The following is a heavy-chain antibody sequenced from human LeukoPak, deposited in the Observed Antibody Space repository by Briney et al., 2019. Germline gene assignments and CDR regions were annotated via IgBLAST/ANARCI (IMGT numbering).Heavy chain of an antibody. D-gene: IGHD3-10*01. Sequence: ASVKVSCKVSGYTLTELFMHWVRQAPGKGLERMGGFDPEYGETMYAQKFQGRVTMTEDTSTDTAYMELSSLKSEDTAVYYCATEGRYGSGTYYMTYWGQGTLPTVSS. V-gene: IGHV1-24*01. CDR3: ATEGRYGSGTYYMTY. CDR2: FDPEYGET. J-gene: IGHJ4*02. CDR1: GYTLTELF.